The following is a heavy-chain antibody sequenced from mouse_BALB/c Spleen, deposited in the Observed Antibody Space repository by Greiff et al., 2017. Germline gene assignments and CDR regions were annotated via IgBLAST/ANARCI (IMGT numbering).Heavy chain of an antibody. D-gene: IGHD2-10*02. CDR2: IWSGGST. J-gene: IGHJ4*01. CDR1: GFSLTSYG. Sequence: VQLQQSGPGLVQPSQSLSITCTVSGFSLTSYGVHWVRQSPGKGLEWLGVIWSGGSTDYNAAFISRLSISKDNSKSQVFFKMNSLQANDTAIYYCARKGYGNYVGAMDYWGQGTSVTVSS. CDR3: ARKGYGNYVGAMDY. V-gene: IGHV2-2*02.